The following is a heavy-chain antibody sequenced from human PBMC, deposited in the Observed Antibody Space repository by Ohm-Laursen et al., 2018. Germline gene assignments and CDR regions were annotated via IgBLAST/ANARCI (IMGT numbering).Heavy chain of an antibody. CDR3: ARDAIAASGRMFDL. CDR1: DDSIIGSY. J-gene: IGHJ5*02. D-gene: IGHD6-13*01. Sequence: SETLSLTCSVSDDSIIGSYWSWIRQPPGKGLEWIGYIFYSGSTYYNPSLKSRVTISLETSKNQFSLKLSSVTAADTAMYYCARDAIAASGRMFDLWGQGTLVTVSS. V-gene: IGHV4-59*12. CDR2: IFYSGST.